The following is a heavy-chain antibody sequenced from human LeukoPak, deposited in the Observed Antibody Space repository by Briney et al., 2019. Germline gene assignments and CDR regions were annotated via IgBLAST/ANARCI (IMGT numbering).Heavy chain of an antibody. Sequence: GRSLRLPCAASGFTFSSYGMHWVRQAPGKGLEWVAVIWYDGSNKYYADSVKGRFTISRDNSKNTLYLQMNSLRAEDTAVYYWAKDGQVPPGYYFDYWGQGTLVTVSS. CDR1: GFTFSSYG. CDR2: IWYDGSNK. CDR3: AKDGQVPPGYYFDY. D-gene: IGHD2-2*01. J-gene: IGHJ4*02. V-gene: IGHV3-33*06.